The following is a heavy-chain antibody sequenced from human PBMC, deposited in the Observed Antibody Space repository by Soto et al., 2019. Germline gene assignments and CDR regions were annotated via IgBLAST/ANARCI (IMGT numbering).Heavy chain of an antibody. CDR3: ARVNSPLGWFDP. V-gene: IGHV3-11*01. CDR1: GFTFSDYY. J-gene: IGHJ5*02. CDR2: IGTRGNTK. D-gene: IGHD1-26*01. Sequence: RRLSCATSGFTFSDYYMSWIRQAPGKGLEWVSYIGTRGNTKYYADSVRGRFTISRDNAKNSLYLQMNSLRADDTAVYYCARVNSPLGWFDPWGQGTLVTVSS.